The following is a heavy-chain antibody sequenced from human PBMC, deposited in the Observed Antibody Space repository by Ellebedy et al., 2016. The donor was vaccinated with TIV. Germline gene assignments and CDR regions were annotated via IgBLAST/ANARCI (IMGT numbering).Heavy chain of an antibody. CDR1: GGTFSSYA. Sequence: AASVKVSCKASGGTFSSYAISWVRQAPGQGLEWMGRIIPILGIANYAQKFQGRVTITADKSTSTAYMELSSLRSEDTAVYYCARETKEIAVAGRGYFDYWGQGTLVTVSS. CDR2: IIPILGIA. J-gene: IGHJ4*02. CDR3: ARETKEIAVAGRGYFDY. D-gene: IGHD6-19*01. V-gene: IGHV1-69*04.